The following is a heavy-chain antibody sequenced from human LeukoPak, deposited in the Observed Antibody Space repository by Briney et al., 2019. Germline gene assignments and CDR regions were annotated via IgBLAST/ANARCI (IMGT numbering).Heavy chain of an antibody. J-gene: IGHJ4*02. CDR1: GFTFDDYA. Sequence: GGSLRLSCAASGFTFDDYAMHWVRQAPGKGPVWVSRINSDGSSTTYADSVKGRFTISRDNGKNTLYLQLNSLRAEDTALYYCATEGGAYNSLYWGQGTLVTVSS. D-gene: IGHD3-22*01. CDR2: INSDGSST. CDR3: ATEGGAYNSLY. V-gene: IGHV3-74*01.